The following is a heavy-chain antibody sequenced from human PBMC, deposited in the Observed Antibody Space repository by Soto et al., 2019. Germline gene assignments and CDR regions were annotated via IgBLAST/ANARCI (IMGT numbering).Heavy chain of an antibody. CDR3: ARAWSHCSSTSCYFQPHYYGMDV. CDR1: GFTFSSYA. D-gene: IGHD2-2*01. V-gene: IGHV3-30-3*01. J-gene: IGHJ6*02. Sequence: GGSLRLSCAASGFTFSSYAMHWVRQAPGKGLEWVAVISYDGSNKYYADSVKGRFTISRDNSKNTLYLQMNSLRAEDTAVYYCARAWSHCSSTSCYFQPHYYGMDVWGQGTTVTVSS. CDR2: ISYDGSNK.